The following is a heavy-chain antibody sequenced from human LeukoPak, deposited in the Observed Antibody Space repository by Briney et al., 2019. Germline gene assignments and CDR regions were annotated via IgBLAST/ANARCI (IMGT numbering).Heavy chain of an antibody. J-gene: IGHJ4*02. V-gene: IGHV3-53*01. D-gene: IGHD3-22*01. CDR2: IDSGGST. CDR1: GFTVSSNY. Sequence: PGGSLRLSCAASGFTVSSNYMSWVRQAPGKGLEWVSVIDSGGSTYYADSVKGRFTISRDNSKNTLYLQMNSLRAEDTAVYYWARATGGYYDSSGYYYSNYFYYWGQGTLVTVSS. CDR3: ARATGGYYDSSGYYYSNYFYY.